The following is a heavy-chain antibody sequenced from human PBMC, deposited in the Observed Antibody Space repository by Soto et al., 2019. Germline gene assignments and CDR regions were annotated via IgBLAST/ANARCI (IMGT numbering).Heavy chain of an antibody. CDR2: INHSGST. CDR1: GGSFSGYY. Sequence: SETLSLTCAVYGGSFSGYYWSWIRQPPGKGLEWIGEINHSGSTNYNPSLKSRVTISVDTSKNQFSLKLSSVTAADTAVYYCASKEPYYRLLHAFDIWGQGTMVTVSS. CDR3: ASKEPYYRLLHAFDI. D-gene: IGHD3-10*01. J-gene: IGHJ3*02. V-gene: IGHV4-34*01.